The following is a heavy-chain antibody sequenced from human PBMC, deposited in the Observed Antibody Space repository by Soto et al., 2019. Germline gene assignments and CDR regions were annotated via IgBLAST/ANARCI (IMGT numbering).Heavy chain of an antibody. J-gene: IGHJ4*02. CDR1: GFTFNSYA. CDR2: ISGSGGNT. CDR3: AKDRHYGSGTYSDSYLDY. D-gene: IGHD3-10*01. Sequence: EVQLLESGGGLVQPGGSLRLSCGGSGFTFNSYAMTWVRQAPGKWLEWVSAISGSGGNTYYANSVKGRFTISRDQSKDTLYLQMNSLRAEDTAIDYCAKDRHYGSGTYSDSYLDYWGQGTLVTVSS. V-gene: IGHV3-23*01.